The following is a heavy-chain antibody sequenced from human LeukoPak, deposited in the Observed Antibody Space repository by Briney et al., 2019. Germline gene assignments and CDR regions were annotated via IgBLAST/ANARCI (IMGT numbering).Heavy chain of an antibody. J-gene: IGHJ3*02. D-gene: IGHD2-15*01. CDR2: ISWNSGSI. V-gene: IGHV3-9*01. CDR3: AKDEGYCSGGSCYLGAFDI. CDR1: GFTFDDYA. Sequence: GGSLRLSCAASGFTFDDYAMHWVRQAPGKGLEWVSGISWNSGSIGYADSVKGRFTISRDNAKNSLYLQMNSLRAEDTAVYYCAKDEGYCSGGSCYLGAFDIWGQGTMVTVSS.